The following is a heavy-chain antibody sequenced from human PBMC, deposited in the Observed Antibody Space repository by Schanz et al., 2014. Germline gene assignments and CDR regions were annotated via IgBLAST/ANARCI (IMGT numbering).Heavy chain of an antibody. CDR3: TRGGYSYALSAFDI. Sequence: QVHLVQSGAEVKKPGASVKVSCKASGYTFISYGISWVRQAPGQGLEWMGWITAYNGDTNYALKLQGRVTMTTDTSTGTAYMELRSLRSDDTALYYCTRGGYSYALSAFDIWGQGTMVTVSS. J-gene: IGHJ3*02. CDR2: ITAYNGDT. CDR1: GYTFISYG. D-gene: IGHD5-18*01. V-gene: IGHV1-18*01.